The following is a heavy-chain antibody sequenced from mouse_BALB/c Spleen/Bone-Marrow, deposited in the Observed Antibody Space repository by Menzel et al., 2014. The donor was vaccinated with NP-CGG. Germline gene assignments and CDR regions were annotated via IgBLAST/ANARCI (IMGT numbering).Heavy chain of an antibody. V-gene: IGHV1-82*01. CDR3: ERWWDVYFDV. CDR2: IYPGDGNT. Sequence: QVQLQQSGPEVVKPGASVKISCKASGYAFSNSWMNWVKQRPGQGLEWIGRIYPGDGNTTYNGKFKGKATLTADKSSSTVYIQITSLTSVDSAVYFCERWWDVYFDVWGAGTTVTVSS. D-gene: IGHD1-1*02. J-gene: IGHJ1*01. CDR1: GYAFSNSW.